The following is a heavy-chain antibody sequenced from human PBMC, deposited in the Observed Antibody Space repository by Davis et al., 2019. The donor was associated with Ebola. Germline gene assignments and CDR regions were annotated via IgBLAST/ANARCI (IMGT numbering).Heavy chain of an antibody. CDR3: ASAVPGKEDLAF. CDR1: GSPFSNYA. CDR2: ASHDGTTT. Sequence: PAGSLTLSFAPSGSPFSNYAMQWVRHTPERGLEWVAAASHDGTTTFYEDSVKGRFTISRDNSKSSLYLQLNRLRTEDTAVYFCASAVPGKEDLAFWGQGTRVTVAS. J-gene: IGHJ4*02. V-gene: IGHV3-30*04. D-gene: IGHD6-19*01.